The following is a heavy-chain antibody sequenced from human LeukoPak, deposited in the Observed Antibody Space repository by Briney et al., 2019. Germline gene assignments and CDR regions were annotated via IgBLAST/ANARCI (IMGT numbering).Heavy chain of an antibody. CDR2: ISWDGGST. V-gene: IGHV3-43*02. J-gene: IGHJ6*02. CDR3: AKVFRDYYYYYGMDV. Sequence: PGGSLRLSCAASGFTFDDYAMHWVRQAPGKGLEWVSLISWDGGSTYYADSVKGRFTISRDNSKNSLYLQMNSLRTEDTALYHCAKVFRDYYYYYGMDVWGQGTTVTVSS. CDR1: GFTFDDYA. D-gene: IGHD3-10*01.